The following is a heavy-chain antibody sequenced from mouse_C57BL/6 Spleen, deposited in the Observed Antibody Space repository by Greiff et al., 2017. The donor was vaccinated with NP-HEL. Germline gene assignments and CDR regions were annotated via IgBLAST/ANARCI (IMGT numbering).Heavy chain of an antibody. D-gene: IGHD3-3*01. V-gene: IGHV1-26*01. Sequence: EVKLQQSGPELVKPGASVKISCKASGYTFTDYYMNWVKQSHGKSLEWIGDINPNNGGTSYNQKFKGKATLTVDKSSSTAYMELRSLTSEDSAVYYCARSLGNYAMDYWGQGTSVTVSS. CDR2: INPNNGGT. CDR1: GYTFTDYY. CDR3: ARSLGNYAMDY. J-gene: IGHJ4*01.